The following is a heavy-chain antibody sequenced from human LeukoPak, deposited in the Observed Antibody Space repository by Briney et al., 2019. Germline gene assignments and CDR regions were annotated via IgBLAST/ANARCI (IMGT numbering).Heavy chain of an antibody. V-gene: IGHV1-3*01. J-gene: IGHJ5*02. D-gene: IGHD3-10*01. CDR2: INAGNGNT. CDR1: GYTFTSYA. CDR3: ARNVGVRGVSNWFDP. Sequence: WASVKVSCKASGYTFTSYAMHWVRQAPGQRLEWMGWINAGNGNTKYSQKFQGRVTITADESTSTAYMELSSLRSEDTAVYYCARNVGVRGVSNWFDPWGQGTLVTVSS.